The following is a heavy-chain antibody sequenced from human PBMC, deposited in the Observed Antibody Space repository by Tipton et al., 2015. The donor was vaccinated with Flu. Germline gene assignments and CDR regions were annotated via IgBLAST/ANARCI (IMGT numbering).Heavy chain of an antibody. V-gene: IGHV4-59*08. CDR1: GGSISSYY. J-gene: IGHJ6*02. CDR2: IYYSGST. CDR3: ARSSIAARYGMDV. Sequence: TLSLTCTVSGGSISSYYWSWIRQPPGKGLEWIGYIYYSGSTNYNPSLKSRVTISVDTSKNQFSLKLSSVTAADTAVYHCARSSIAARYGMDVWGQGTTVTVSS. D-gene: IGHD6-6*01.